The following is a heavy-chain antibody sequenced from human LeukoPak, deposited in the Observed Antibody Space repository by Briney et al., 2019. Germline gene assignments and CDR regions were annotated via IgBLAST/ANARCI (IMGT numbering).Heavy chain of an antibody. V-gene: IGHV3-7*03. CDR2: IKHDGGEK. CDR1: GFSFNYYW. Sequence: GGSLRLSCAASGFSFNYYWMTWVRQAPGKGLEWEANIKHDGGEKYYVDSVKGRFTISRDNANNSIYLQMNSLRAEDAAIYYCARDRRILGAAGTALDSWGQGTLVTVSS. D-gene: IGHD6-13*01. J-gene: IGHJ4*02. CDR3: ARDRRILGAAGTALDS.